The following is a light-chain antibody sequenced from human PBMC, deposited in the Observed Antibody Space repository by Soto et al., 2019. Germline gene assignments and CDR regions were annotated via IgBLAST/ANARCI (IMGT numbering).Light chain of an antibody. V-gene: IGLV1-47*01. Sequence: SVLNQPPSASGTPGQRVTISCSGSSSNIGSNYVYWYQQLPGTAPKLLIYRNNQRPSGVPDRFSGSKSGTSASLAISGLRSEDEADYYCAAWDDSLSGVVFGGGTK. CDR1: SSNIGSNY. J-gene: IGLJ2*01. CDR2: RNN. CDR3: AAWDDSLSGVV.